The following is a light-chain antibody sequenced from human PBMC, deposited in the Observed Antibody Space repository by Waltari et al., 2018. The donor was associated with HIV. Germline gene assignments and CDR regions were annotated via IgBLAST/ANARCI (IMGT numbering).Light chain of an antibody. CDR1: SPRSDH. J-gene: IGLJ3*02. Sequence: SRLTQDPAVPVALGQTVRIQCQGDSPRSDHASWYQQKPERAPKLTVYGKNYRPLGVPDRFIVSNSRDTSSLTITGARAEDEAAYYCDSRDSGSDQWVFGGGTTLTVL. CDR3: DSRDSGSDQWV. CDR2: GKN. V-gene: IGLV3-19*01.